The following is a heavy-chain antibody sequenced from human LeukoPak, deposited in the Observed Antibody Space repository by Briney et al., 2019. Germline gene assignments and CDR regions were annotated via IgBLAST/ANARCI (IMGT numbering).Heavy chain of an antibody. J-gene: IGHJ4*02. D-gene: IGHD3-22*01. CDR1: GYTFTGYS. CDR3: ARLSFTMIVVVDDY. CDR2: INPNSGGT. Sequence: GSSVKVSCKASGYTFTGYSMHWVRQAPGQGLEWMGWINPNSGGTNYAQKFQGRVTMTRDTSISTAYMELSSLRSDDTAVYYCARLSFTMIVVVDDYWGQGTLVTVSS. V-gene: IGHV1-2*02.